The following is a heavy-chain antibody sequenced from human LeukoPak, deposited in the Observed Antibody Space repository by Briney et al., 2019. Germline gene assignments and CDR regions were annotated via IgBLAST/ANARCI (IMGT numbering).Heavy chain of an antibody. Sequence: GGSLRLSCAASGFTFSNYSMNWVRQAPGKGLEWVSTISASDNSRYYADSVKGRFTISRDNSEDTLYLQMNSLRAEDTAVYYCTRPYTMDAWGQGTTVTVSS. CDR1: GFTFSNYS. CDR3: TRPYTMDA. J-gene: IGHJ6*02. V-gene: IGHV3-23*01. CDR2: ISASDNSR. D-gene: IGHD4-11*01.